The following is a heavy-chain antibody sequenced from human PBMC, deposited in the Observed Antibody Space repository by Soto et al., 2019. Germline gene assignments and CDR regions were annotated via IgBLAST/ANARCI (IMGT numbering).Heavy chain of an antibody. Sequence: QVQLQQWGAGLLRPSETLSLTCAVDGGSFSGHYWSWIRQPPGKGLEWIGEINPSGSTNYNPSLNSRVTISADTSRNQFSLKLSSVTAADTAVFYCARGGITMYDYALDVWGQGPTVTVSS. J-gene: IGHJ6*02. CDR2: INPSGST. D-gene: IGHD3-3*01. CDR3: ARGGITMYDYALDV. CDR1: GGSFSGHY. V-gene: IGHV4-34*01.